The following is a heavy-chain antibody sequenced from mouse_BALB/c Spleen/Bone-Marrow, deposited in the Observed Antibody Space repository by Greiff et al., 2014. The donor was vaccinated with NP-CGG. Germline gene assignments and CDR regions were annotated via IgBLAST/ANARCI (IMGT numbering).Heavy chain of an antibody. CDR2: IDPANGNT. V-gene: IGHV14-3*02. D-gene: IGHD2-4*01. CDR1: GFNIKDTY. J-gene: IGHJ4*01. Sequence: DVKLVESGAELVKPGASVKLSCTASGFNIKDTYMHWVKQRPEQGLEWIGRIDPANGNTKYDPKFQDKATITTDTSSNTAYLQLSSLTSEDTAVYYCARDDYDDYYAMDYWGQGTSVTVSS. CDR3: ARDDYDDYYAMDY.